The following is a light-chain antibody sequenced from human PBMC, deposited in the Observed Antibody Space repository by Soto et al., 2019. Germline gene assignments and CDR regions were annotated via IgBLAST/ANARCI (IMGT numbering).Light chain of an antibody. CDR3: SSYRAYSTLWV. J-gene: IGLJ3*02. CDR1: GSDIGNYNY. V-gene: IGLV2-14*01. Sequence: QSALTQPASVSGSPGQSITISCTGTGSDIGNYNYVSWYQQYPGKAPKLMIYAVSNRPSGVSSRFSGSKSGNTASLTISGLQAEDEADYYCSSYRAYSTLWVFGGGTKVTVL. CDR2: AVS.